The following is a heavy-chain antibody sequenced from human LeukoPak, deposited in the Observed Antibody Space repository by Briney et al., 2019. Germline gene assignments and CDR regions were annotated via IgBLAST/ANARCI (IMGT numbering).Heavy chain of an antibody. D-gene: IGHD5-18*01. V-gene: IGHV4-59*08. CDR2: IYYSGST. CDR1: GGSISSYY. J-gene: IGHJ5*02. CDR3: ARRSGYSYGPSGPNWFDP. Sequence: PTETLSLTCTVSGGSISSYYWSWIRQPPGKGLEWIGYIYYSGSTNYNPSLKSRVTISVDTSKNQFSLKLSSVTAADTAVYYCARRSGYSYGPSGPNWFDPWGQGTLVTVSS.